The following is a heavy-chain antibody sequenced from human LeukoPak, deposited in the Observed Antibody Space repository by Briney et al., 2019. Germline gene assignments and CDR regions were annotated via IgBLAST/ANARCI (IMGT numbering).Heavy chain of an antibody. J-gene: IGHJ4*02. CDR2: ISSNSSYI. CDR3: ANDLAGVATFDY. CDR1: GFTFSSYS. D-gene: IGHD6-13*01. Sequence: PGGSLRLSCAASGFTFSSYSMNWVRQAPGKGLEWVSSISSNSSYIYYADSVKGRFTISRDNAKNSLYLQMNSLRAEDTAVYYCANDLAGVATFDYWGQGTLVTVSS. V-gene: IGHV3-21*01.